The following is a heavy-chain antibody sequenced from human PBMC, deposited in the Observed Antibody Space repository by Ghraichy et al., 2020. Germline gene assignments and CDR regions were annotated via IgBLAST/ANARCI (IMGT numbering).Heavy chain of an antibody. J-gene: IGHJ6*02. D-gene: IGHD2-15*01. Sequence: GGSLRLSCAASGFTFSTYAMYWVRQAPGKGLEWVAVISYDGINKYYADSVKGRFTISRDNSKNTLSLQMNSLRAEDTAEYYCAREMKSSFWSYYYYPMDVWGQGTTVTVSS. CDR1: GFTFSTYA. CDR2: ISYDGINK. V-gene: IGHV3-30-3*01. CDR3: AREMKSSFWSYYYYPMDV.